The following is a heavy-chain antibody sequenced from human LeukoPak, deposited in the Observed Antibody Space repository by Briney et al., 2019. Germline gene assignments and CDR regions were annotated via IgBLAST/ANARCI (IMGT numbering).Heavy chain of an antibody. J-gene: IGHJ6*02. Sequence: PGGSLRLSCAASGFTFSSYGMHWVRQAPGKGLEWVSYISSSSSTIYYADSVKGRFTISRDNAKNSLYLQMNSLRAEDTAVYYCARDNISGGYSSGWYMTYYYYGMDVWGQGTTVTVSS. CDR3: ARDNISGGYSSGWYMTYYYYGMDV. CDR1: GFTFSSYG. CDR2: ISSSSSTI. V-gene: IGHV3-48*04. D-gene: IGHD6-19*01.